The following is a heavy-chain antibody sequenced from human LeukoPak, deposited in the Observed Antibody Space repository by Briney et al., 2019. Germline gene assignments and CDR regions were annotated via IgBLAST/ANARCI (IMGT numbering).Heavy chain of an antibody. Sequence: SGGSLRLSCAASGFTFSSYAMHWVRQAPGKGLEWVAVISYDGSNKYYADSVKGRFTISRDNSKNTLYLQMNSLRAEDTAVYYCAKDPYSSSWFSHYYYMDVWGKGTTVTISS. CDR2: ISYDGSNK. D-gene: IGHD6-13*01. J-gene: IGHJ6*03. CDR1: GFTFSSYA. V-gene: IGHV3-30*04. CDR3: AKDPYSSSWFSHYYYMDV.